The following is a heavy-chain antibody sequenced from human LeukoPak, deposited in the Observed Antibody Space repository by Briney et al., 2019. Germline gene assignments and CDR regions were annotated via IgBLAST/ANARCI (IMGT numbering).Heavy chain of an antibody. Sequence: GGSLRLSCAASGFTFSSYWMSWVRQAPGKGLEWVANIKQDGSEKYYVDSVKGRFTTSRDNAKNSLYLQMNSLRAEDTAVYYCARGPPSTRYCSSTSCYLVYWGQGTLVTVSS. CDR2: IKQDGSEK. V-gene: IGHV3-7*03. CDR3: ARGPPSTRYCSSTSCYLVY. CDR1: GFTFSSYW. J-gene: IGHJ4*02. D-gene: IGHD2-2*01.